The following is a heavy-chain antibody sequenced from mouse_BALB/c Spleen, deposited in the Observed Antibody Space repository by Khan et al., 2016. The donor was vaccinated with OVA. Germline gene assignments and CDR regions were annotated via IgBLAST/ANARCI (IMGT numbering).Heavy chain of an antibody. Sequence: QVTLKESGPGILQPSQTLSLTCSFSGFSLSTFGMGVSWIRQPSGKDLELLAHIYWDDDKHYNPSLKSRLTISKDPSNNQVFLKITTVDTADTATYYCARRAGIYYGSSYGYFDVWGAGTTVTVSA. CDR3: ARRAGIYYGSSYGYFDV. V-gene: IGHV8-6*01. CDR2: IYWDDDK. CDR1: GFSLSTFGMG. J-gene: IGHJ1*01. D-gene: IGHD1-1*01.